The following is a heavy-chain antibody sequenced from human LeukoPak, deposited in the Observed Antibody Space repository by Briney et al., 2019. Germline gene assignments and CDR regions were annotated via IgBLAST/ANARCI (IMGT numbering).Heavy chain of an antibody. CDR1: YA. V-gene: IGHV3-23*01. Sequence: YAMSWVRQAPGXGLEWXSAISGSGGSTYYADSVKGRFTISRDNSKNTLYLQMNGLRAEDTAVYYCAKDKEVLRFLEWLQYYFDYWGQGTLVTVSS. D-gene: IGHD3-3*01. J-gene: IGHJ4*02. CDR2: ISGSGGST. CDR3: AKDKEVLRFLEWLQYYFDY.